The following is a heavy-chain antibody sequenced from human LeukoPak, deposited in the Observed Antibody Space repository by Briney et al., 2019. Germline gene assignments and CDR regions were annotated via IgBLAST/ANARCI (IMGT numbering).Heavy chain of an antibody. CDR1: GFTFSSYE. CDR3: ARGLLYCSGGSCYSGDAFDI. D-gene: IGHD2-15*01. V-gene: IGHV3-48*03. J-gene: IGHJ3*02. Sequence: GGPLRLSCAASGFTFSSYEMNWVRQAPGKGLEWVSYISSSGSTIYYADSVKGRFTISRDNAKNSLYLQMNSLRAEDTAVYYCARGLLYCSGGSCYSGDAFDIWGQGTMVTVSS. CDR2: ISSSGSTI.